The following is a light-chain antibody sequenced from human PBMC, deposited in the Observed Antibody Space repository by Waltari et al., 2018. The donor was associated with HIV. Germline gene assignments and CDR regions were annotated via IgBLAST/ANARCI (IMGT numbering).Light chain of an antibody. CDR2: EVS. J-gene: IGLJ2*01. V-gene: IGLV2-23*02. Sequence: QSALTQPASVSGSPGQSITISCTGTRSDVGGYNLVSWYQQPPGKAPKLMIYEVSKRPSGVSNRFSGSKSGNTASLTISGLQAEDEADYYCCAYAGSTTYVIFGGGTKLTVL. CDR1: RSDVGGYNL. CDR3: CAYAGSTTYVI.